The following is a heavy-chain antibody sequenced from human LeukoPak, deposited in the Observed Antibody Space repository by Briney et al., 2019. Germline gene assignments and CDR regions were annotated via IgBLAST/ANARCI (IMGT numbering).Heavy chain of an antibody. CDR2: IKSKTDGGTT. Sequence: GGSLRLSCAASGVTFSNAWMSWVRQAPGKGLEWVGRIKSKTDGGTTDYAAPVKGRFTISRDDSKNTLYLQMNSLKTEDTAVYYCTPRASYCSGGSCYSEWFDPWGQGTLVTVSS. CDR3: TPRASYCSGGSCYSEWFDP. J-gene: IGHJ5*02. D-gene: IGHD2-15*01. V-gene: IGHV3-15*01. CDR1: GVTFSNAW.